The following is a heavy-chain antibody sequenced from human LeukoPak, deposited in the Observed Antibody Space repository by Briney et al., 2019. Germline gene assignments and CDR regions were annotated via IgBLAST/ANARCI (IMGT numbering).Heavy chain of an antibody. J-gene: IGHJ4*02. CDR2: IYYTGST. Sequence: SETLTLTCTASGGSISSHYWSWIRQPPGEGLEWIGYIYYTGSTNYNPSLKSRVTISVDTSKNQFSLKLTSVTAADTAVYYCASGGNWNRFDYWGQGTVVTVSS. CDR3: ASGGNWNRFDY. V-gene: IGHV4-59*11. CDR1: GGSISSHY. D-gene: IGHD4-23*01.